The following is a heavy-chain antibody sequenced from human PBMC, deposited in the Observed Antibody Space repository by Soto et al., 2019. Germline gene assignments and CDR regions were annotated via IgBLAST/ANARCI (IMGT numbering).Heavy chain of an antibody. CDR3: ARRGYGSRWPNVYMDV. CDR2: ISNNGAHT. V-gene: IGHV3-64*01. D-gene: IGHD6-13*01. CDR1: GGSISSSS. Sequence: ETLSLTCTVSGGSISSSSYYWGWIRQPPGKGLEYVSGISNNGAHTDYAKSVKGRFTISRDNSENTLYLQMGSLRAEDMALYYCARRGYGSRWPNVYMDVWGKGTTVTVSS. J-gene: IGHJ6*03.